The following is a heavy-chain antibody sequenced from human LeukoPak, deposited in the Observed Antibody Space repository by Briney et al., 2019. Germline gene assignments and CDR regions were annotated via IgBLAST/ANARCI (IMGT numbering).Heavy chain of an antibody. CDR2: ISSSSSYI. CDR3: ASPFDGYKIGGY. V-gene: IGHV3-21*01. D-gene: IGHD5-24*01. J-gene: IGHJ4*02. CDR1: GFTFSNYW. Sequence: GGSLGLSCEGSGFTFSNYWMGWVRQAPGKGLEWVSSISSSSSYIYYADSVKGRFTISRDNAKNSLYLQMNSLRAEDTAVYYCASPFDGYKIGGYWGQGTLLTVSS.